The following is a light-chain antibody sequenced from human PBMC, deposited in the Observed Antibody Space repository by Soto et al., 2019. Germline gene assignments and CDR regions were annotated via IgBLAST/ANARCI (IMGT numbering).Light chain of an antibody. V-gene: IGKV3-15*01. Sequence: EIVMTQSPATLSVTPGERATLSCRASQSFSSSLAWYQQKPGQAPRLLIYDASARATGIPARFSGSGSGTEFTLTISSLQSEDFATYYCQKYDTAPLTFGGGTKVEIK. CDR2: DAS. J-gene: IGKJ4*01. CDR1: QSFSSS. CDR3: QKYDTAPLT.